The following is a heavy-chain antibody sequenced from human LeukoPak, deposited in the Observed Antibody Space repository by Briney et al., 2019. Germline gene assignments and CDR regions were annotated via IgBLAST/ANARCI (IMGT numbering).Heavy chain of an antibody. V-gene: IGHV1-58*01. Sequence: GASVKVSGKASGFTFTSSAVQGVRQARGQRLEWMGWLVVGSGNTNYAQKFQERVTITRDMSTSTAYMELSSLRSEDTAVYYCAAAYYDILTGYFFVFDYWGQGTLVTVSS. CDR1: GFTFTSSA. CDR2: LVVGSGNT. D-gene: IGHD3-9*01. J-gene: IGHJ4*02. CDR3: AAAYYDILTGYFFVFDY.